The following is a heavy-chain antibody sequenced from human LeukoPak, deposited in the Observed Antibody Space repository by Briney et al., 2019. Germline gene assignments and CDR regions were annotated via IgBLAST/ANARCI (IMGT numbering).Heavy chain of an antibody. D-gene: IGHD2-2*01. CDR2: IIPIFGTA. CDR1: GGTFSSYA. Sequence: ASVKVSCKASGGTFSSYAISWVRQAPGQGLEWMGGIIPIFGTANYAQKFQGRVTITADESTSTAYMELSSLRSEDTAVYYCARVKKWGHQLRGPNWFDPWGQGTLVTVSS. CDR3: ARVKKWGHQLRGPNWFDP. V-gene: IGHV1-69*13. J-gene: IGHJ5*02.